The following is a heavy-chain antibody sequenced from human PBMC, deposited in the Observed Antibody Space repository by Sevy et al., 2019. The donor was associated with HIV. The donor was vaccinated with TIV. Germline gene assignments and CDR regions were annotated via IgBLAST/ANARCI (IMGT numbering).Heavy chain of an antibody. Sequence: GGSLRLSCAASGFTFSSYAMSWVRQAPGKGLEWVSAMLGTGGDTYYADSVKGRFTISRDNSKNTLYLQMNNLRAEDTAVYYCAKRGAVPTFGVFTPFDSWGQGTLVTVSS. D-gene: IGHD3-3*01. V-gene: IGHV3-23*01. J-gene: IGHJ4*02. CDR1: GFTFSSYA. CDR3: AKRGAVPTFGVFTPFDS. CDR2: MLGTGGDT.